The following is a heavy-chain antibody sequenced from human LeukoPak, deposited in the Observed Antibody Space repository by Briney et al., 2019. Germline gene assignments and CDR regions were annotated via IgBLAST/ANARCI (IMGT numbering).Heavy chain of an antibody. D-gene: IGHD1-1*01. J-gene: IGHJ6*03. CDR2: TYYRSKWYN. Sequence: SQTLSLTCAISGDSVSSNSAAWNWIRQSPSRGLEWLGRTYYRSKWYNDYAVSVKSRITINPDTSKNQFSLQLNSVTPEDTAVYCCARWWNDDYYYYYYMDVWGKGTTVTVSS. CDR1: GDSVSSNSAA. CDR3: ARWWNDDYYYYYYMDV. V-gene: IGHV6-1*01.